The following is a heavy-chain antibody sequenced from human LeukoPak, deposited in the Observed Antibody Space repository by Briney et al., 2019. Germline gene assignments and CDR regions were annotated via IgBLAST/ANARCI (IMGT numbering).Heavy chain of an antibody. CDR1: GGIFSSYA. D-gene: IGHD3-3*01. J-gene: IGHJ5*02. CDR3: ARVGDFWSGYPQRNWFDP. V-gene: IGHV1-69*13. Sequence: ASVKVSCKASGGIFSSYAISWVRQAPGQGLEWMGGIIPIFGTANYPQKFQGRVTITADESTSTAYMELSSLRSEDTAVYYCARVGDFWSGYPQRNWFDPWGQGTLVTGSS. CDR2: IIPIFGTA.